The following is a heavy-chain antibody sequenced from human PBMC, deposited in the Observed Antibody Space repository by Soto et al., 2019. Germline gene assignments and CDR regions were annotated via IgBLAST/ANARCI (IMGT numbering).Heavy chain of an antibody. V-gene: IGHV3-7*03. CDR2: IKQDGSEK. CDR3: ARYKWLATTRAFDI. J-gene: IGHJ3*02. CDR1: GFTFSIYW. Sequence: GSLVLSCASSGFTFSIYWMSWVRQAPGKGLDWVANIKQDGSEKYYVDSVKGRFTISRDNAKNSLYLQMNSLRAEDTAVYYCARYKWLATTRAFDIWGQGTMVTVSS. D-gene: IGHD6-19*01.